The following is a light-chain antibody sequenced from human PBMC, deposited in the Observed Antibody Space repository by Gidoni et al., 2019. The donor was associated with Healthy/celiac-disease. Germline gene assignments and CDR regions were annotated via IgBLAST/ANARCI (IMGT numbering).Light chain of an antibody. J-gene: IGKJ1*01. CDR3: QQYNSYTWT. CDR2: KAS. CDR1: QSISSW. Sequence: DIQMTQSPSTLSASVGDRVTITCRASQSISSWLAWYQQKPGKAPKLLIYKASSVESGVPSRFSGSGSGTEFTLTISSLQPDDFATYYCQQYNSYTWTFXXXTKVEIK. V-gene: IGKV1-5*03.